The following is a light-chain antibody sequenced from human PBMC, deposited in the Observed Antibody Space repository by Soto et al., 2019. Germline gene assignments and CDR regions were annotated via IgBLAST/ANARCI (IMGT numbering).Light chain of an antibody. Sequence: EIVLTQSPAILSLSPGERATLSCRASQSVNNYLAWYQQKAGQAPRLLIYEGSKRATGIPARFSGSGSGTVFTLTISSLEPEDFAVYYCQHRSNWPTTFGQGTKVEIK. V-gene: IGKV3-11*01. CDR3: QHRSNWPTT. J-gene: IGKJ2*01. CDR2: EGS. CDR1: QSVNNY.